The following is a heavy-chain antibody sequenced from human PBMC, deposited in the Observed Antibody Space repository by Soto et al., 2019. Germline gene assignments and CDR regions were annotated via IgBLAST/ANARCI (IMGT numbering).Heavy chain of an antibody. Sequence: PSETLSLTCTVSGGSISSYYWSWIRQPPGKGLEWIGYIYYSGSTNYNPSLKSRVTISVDTSKNQFSLKLSSVTAEDTALYYCAKDRPRRTSGYFFDYWGQGTPVTVSS. V-gene: IGHV4-59*12. J-gene: IGHJ4*02. D-gene: IGHD1-1*01. CDR2: IYYSGST. CDR1: GGSISSYY. CDR3: AKDRPRRTSGYFFDY.